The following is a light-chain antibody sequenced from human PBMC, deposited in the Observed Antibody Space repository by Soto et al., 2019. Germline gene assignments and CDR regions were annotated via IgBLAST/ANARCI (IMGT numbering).Light chain of an antibody. CDR1: SDSIASNY. J-gene: IGLJ2*01. V-gene: IGLV6-57*03. Sequence: FMLTQPHSVSESPGKTVTISCTRSSDSIASNYVQWYQQRPGSAPSLLIYEDDQRPSGVPDRFSGSIDSSSNSASLTISGLKTEDEADYFYQSYESTNVIFGGGTKLTVL. CDR3: QSYESTNVI. CDR2: EDD.